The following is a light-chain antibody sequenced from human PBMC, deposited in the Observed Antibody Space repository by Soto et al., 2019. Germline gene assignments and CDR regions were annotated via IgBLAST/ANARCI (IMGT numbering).Light chain of an antibody. CDR1: QSVSRS. CDR3: QQNAITPPWT. CDR2: AAS. V-gene: IGKV1-39*01. J-gene: IGKJ1*01. Sequence: QLTQSPSSLSASVGGRVNITCRASQSVSRSLNWYQQKAGQAPKLLIYAASTLHSGVPSRFSGSRSGTEFTLTISSLQPEDFATYYCQQNAITPPWTFGQGTKVDIK.